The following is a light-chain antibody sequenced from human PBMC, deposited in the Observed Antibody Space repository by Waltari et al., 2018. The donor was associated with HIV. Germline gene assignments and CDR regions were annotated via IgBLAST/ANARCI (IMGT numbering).Light chain of an antibody. CDR1: SSNIGSNY. CDR3: AAWDDSLSVL. CDR2: RNN. V-gene: IGLV1-47*01. Sequence: QSVLTQPPSASGTPGPRVTISCSGTSSNIGSNYVYWYQQLPGTAPKLLIYRNNQRPSGVPDRFSGSKSGTSASLAISGLRSEDEADYYCAAWDDSLSVLFGGGTKLTVL. J-gene: IGLJ2*01.